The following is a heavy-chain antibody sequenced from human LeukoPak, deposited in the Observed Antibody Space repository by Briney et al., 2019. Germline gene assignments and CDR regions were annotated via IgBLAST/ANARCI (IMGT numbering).Heavy chain of an antibody. J-gene: IGHJ4*02. V-gene: IGHV4-39*01. CDR1: GGSISSSSYY. CDR3: ARHFDGLFWSDYYPPYYFDY. Sequence: SETLSLTCTVSGGSISSSSYYWGWIRQPPGKGLEWIGCIYYSGSTYYNPSLKSRVTISVDTTTNWFSLKLSSVTAADTAVYYCARHFDGLFWSDYYPPYYFDYWGQGTLVTVSS. D-gene: IGHD3-3*01. CDR2: IYYSGST.